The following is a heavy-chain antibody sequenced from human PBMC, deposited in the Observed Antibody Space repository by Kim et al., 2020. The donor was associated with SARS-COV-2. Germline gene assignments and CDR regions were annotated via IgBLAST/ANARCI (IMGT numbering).Heavy chain of an antibody. J-gene: IGHJ6*02. D-gene: IGHD5-12*01. CDR1: GFTFSSYG. CDR2: IWYDGSNK. V-gene: IGHV3-33*06. CDR3: AKDLARYSGYIYYYYGMDV. Sequence: GGSLRLSCAASGFTFSSYGMHWVRQAPGKGLEWVAVIWYDGSNKYYADSVKGRFTISRDNSKNTLYLQMNSLRAEDTAVYYCAKDLARYSGYIYYYYGMDVWGQGTTVTVSS.